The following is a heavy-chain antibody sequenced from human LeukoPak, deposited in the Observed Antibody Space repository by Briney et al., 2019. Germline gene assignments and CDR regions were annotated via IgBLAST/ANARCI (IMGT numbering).Heavy chain of an antibody. CDR2: ISAYNGDT. J-gene: IGHJ5*01. CDR3: ARGDPGTTANWFDS. Sequence: ASVKVSGKTSGYFFTSYSINWVRQAPGQGLEWMGWISAYNGDTNYAQKFQGRVTMTTDTSTSTAYMELRSLIFDDTALYFCARGDPGTTANWFDSWGQGTLVTVSS. V-gene: IGHV1-18*04. D-gene: IGHD1-1*01. CDR1: GYFFTSYS.